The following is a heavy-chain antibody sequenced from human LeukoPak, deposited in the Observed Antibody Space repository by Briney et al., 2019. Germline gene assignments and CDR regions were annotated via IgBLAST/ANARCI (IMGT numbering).Heavy chain of an antibody. CDR2: ISGSGGST. CDR1: GFTFSSYA. V-gene: IGHV3-23*01. J-gene: IGHJ1*01. Sequence: GGSLRLSCAASGFTFSSYAMSWVRQAPGKGLEWVSAISGSGGSTYYADSVKGRFTISRDNSKNTLYLQMNSLGAEDTAVYSCARGSYAEYFQHWGQGTLVTVSS. CDR3: ARGSYAEYFQH.